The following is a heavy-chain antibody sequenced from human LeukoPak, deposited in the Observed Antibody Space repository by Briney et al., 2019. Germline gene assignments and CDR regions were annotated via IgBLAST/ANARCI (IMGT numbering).Heavy chain of an antibody. CDR3: ARATRNYHWFDP. V-gene: IGHV1-2*02. Sequence: GASVKVSCKASGYTFTGYYMHWVRQAPGQGLEWMGWINPNSGGTNYAQKFQGRVTMTRDTSISTAYMELSRRRSDDTAVCYCARATRNYHWFDPWGQGTLVTVSS. J-gene: IGHJ5*02. CDR2: INPNSGGT. D-gene: IGHD1-7*01. CDR1: GYTFTGYY.